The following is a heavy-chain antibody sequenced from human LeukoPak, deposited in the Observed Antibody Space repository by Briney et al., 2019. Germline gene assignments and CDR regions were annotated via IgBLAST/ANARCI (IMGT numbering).Heavy chain of an antibody. J-gene: IGHJ4*02. V-gene: IGHV1-69*05. CDR2: IIPIFGTA. CDR1: GGTFSSYA. CDR3: ARGCTNGVCNDDY. D-gene: IGHD2-8*01. Sequence: SVKVSCKASGGTFSSYAIGWVRQASGQGLEWMGRIIPIFGTANYAQKFQGRVTITTDESTSTAYMELSSLRSEDTAVYYCARGCTNGVCNDDYWGQGTLVTVSS.